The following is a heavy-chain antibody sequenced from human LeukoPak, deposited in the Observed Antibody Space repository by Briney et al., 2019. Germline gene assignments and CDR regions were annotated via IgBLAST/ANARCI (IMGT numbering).Heavy chain of an antibody. CDR3: ARTLYDSSGLYY. Sequence: SETLSLTCAVSGGSISSSNWWSWVRQPPGKGLERIGEIYHSGSTNYNPSLKSRVTISVDKSKNQFSLKLSSVTAADTAVYYCARTLYDSSGLYYWGQGTLVTVSS. V-gene: IGHV4-4*02. J-gene: IGHJ4*02. D-gene: IGHD3-22*01. CDR1: GGSISSSNW. CDR2: IYHSGST.